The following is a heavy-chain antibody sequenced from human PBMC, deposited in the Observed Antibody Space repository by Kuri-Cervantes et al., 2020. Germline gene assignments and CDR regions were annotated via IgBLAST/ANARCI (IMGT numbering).Heavy chain of an antibody. D-gene: IGHD3-22*01. V-gene: IGHV3-33*08. CDR3: ARYLPSGGYYDSSGHGGDY. CDR2: IWYDGSNK. Sequence: GESLKISCAASGFTFSSYAMHWVRQAPGKGLEWVAVIWYDGSNKYYADSVKGRFTISRDNSKNTLYLQMNSLRAEDTAVYYCARYLPSGGYYDSSGHGGDYWGQGTLVTVSS. J-gene: IGHJ4*02. CDR1: GFTFSSYA.